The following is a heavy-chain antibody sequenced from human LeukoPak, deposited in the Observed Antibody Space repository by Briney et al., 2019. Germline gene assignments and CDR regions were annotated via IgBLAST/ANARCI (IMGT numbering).Heavy chain of an antibody. D-gene: IGHD1-14*01. CDR3: TSTGKLEIYYYYGMDV. J-gene: IGHJ6*02. Sequence: GGSLRLSCAASGFTFSGSAMHWVRQASGKGLEWVGRVRSKANSYATAYAASVKGRFTISRDDSKNTAYLQMNSLKTEDTAVYYCTSTGKLEIYYYYGMDVWGQGTTVTVSS. CDR2: VRSKANSYAT. V-gene: IGHV3-73*01. CDR1: GFTFSGSA.